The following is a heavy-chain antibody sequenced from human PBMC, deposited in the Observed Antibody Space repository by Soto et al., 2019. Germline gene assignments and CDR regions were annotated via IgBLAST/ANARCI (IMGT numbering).Heavy chain of an antibody. CDR2: IWYDGSNK. CDR1: GFTFSSYG. V-gene: IGHV3-33*01. D-gene: IGHD3-3*01. J-gene: IGHJ6*02. CDR3: ARDTNDFWSGYYSYGMDV. Sequence: GGSLRLSCAAAGFTFSSYGMHWVRQAPGKALEWVAGIWYDGSNKYYADSVKGRFTISRDNSKNTLYLQMNSLRAEDTAVYYCARDTNDFWSGYYSYGMDVCGQGTTVTVSS.